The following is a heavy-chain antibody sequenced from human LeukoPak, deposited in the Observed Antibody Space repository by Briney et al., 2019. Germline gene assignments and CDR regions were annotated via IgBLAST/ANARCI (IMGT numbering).Heavy chain of an antibody. V-gene: IGHV5-51*01. CDR1: GYSFTSYW. D-gene: IGHD6-19*01. Sequence: GESLKISCHGSGYSFTSYWIGWVRQMPGKGLEWMGIIYPGDSDTRYSPSFQGQVTISADKSISTAYLQWSSLKASDTAMYYCARQRYSSGWPDAFDIWGQGTMVTVSS. CDR2: IYPGDSDT. CDR3: ARQRYSSGWPDAFDI. J-gene: IGHJ3*02.